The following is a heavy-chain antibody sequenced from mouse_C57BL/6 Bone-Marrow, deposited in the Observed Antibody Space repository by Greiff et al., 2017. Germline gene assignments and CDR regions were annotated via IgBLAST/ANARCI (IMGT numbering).Heavy chain of an antibody. D-gene: IGHD2-12*01. CDR2: IDPNSGGT. CDR3: AITTESYYFDY. V-gene: IGHV1-72*01. CDR1: GYTFTSYW. J-gene: IGHJ2*01. Sequence: QVQLQQPGAELVKPGASVKLSCKASGYTFTSYWMHWVKQRPGRGLVWIGRIDPNSGGTKYTEKFKSKATLTVDKPSSTADMQLSTLTSEDSAAYYCAITTESYYFDYWGQGTTLTVSS.